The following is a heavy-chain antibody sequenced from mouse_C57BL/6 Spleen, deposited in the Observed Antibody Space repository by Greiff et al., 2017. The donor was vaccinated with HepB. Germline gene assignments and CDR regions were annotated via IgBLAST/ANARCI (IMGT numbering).Heavy chain of an antibody. V-gene: IGHV1-59*01. CDR1: GYTFTSYW. CDR3: ARRGSTMVTTRDYAMDY. Sequence: QVQLQHPGAELVRPGTSVKLSCKASGYTFTSYWMHWVKQRPGQGLEWIGVIDPSDSYTNYNQKFKGKATLTVDTSSSTAYMQLSSLTSEDSAVYYCARRGSTMVTTRDYAMDYWGQGTSVTVSS. CDR2: IDPSDSYT. J-gene: IGHJ4*01. D-gene: IGHD2-2*01.